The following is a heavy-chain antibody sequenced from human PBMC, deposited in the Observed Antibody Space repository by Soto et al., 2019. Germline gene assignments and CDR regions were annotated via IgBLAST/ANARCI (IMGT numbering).Heavy chain of an antibody. J-gene: IGHJ5*01. CDR1: GGSISNYY. D-gene: IGHD6-13*01. CDR3: ARQTTYSSSWYDY. Sequence: PSETLSLTCTLAGGSISNYYWTWSRQRAGKGLQWIGRIYTIGSTNYNPSLKSRFTMSVDTSKNQFSLKLSSVPAADTALYYCARQTTYSSSWYDYWGHGTLVTVSS. CDR2: IYTIGST. V-gene: IGHV4-4*07.